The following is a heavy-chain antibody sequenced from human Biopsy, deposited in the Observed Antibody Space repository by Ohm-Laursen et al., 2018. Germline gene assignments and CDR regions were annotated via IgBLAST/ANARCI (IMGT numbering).Heavy chain of an antibody. CDR1: GFTLCPYS. CDR2: ISRRGSFI. D-gene: IGHD4-17*01. J-gene: IGHJ6*02. CDR3: GRGQTVAPGYYGMDV. Sequence: SLRLSCTASGFTLCPYSMNWLRQTPGQGLEWVSSISRRGSFIYFADSVKGRITISRDNARNSLYLQMNSLRAEDTAVYYCGRGQTVAPGYYGMDVWGQGTTVTVSS. V-gene: IGHV3-21*01.